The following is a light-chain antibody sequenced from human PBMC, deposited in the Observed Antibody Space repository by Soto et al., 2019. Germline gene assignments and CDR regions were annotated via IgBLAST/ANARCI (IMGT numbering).Light chain of an antibody. J-gene: IGKJ4*01. CDR2: DAS. V-gene: IGKV3-11*01. Sequence: EIVLTQSPATLSLSPGERATLSCRASQSVSSYLAWYQQKPGQAPRLLIYDASNRATGIPARFSGSGSGTDFSLTISSLEPEGFAVYYCQQRSNWPHFGGGTKVEIK. CDR3: QQRSNWPH. CDR1: QSVSSY.